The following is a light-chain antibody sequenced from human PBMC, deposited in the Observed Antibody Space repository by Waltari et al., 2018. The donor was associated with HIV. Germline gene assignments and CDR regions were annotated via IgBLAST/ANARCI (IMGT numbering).Light chain of an antibody. V-gene: IGLV3-21*02. CDR2: DDT. CDR3: QVWASNSAYVV. CDR1: NSGSRS. Sequence: YELTQPPSVPVAPGQTATTPCGGDNSGSRSENWYQQKAGQAPVLVFYDDTDRPSGIPERFSGSKSGNTATLTISRVEAGDEADYYCQVWASNSAYVVFGGRTKLTVL. J-gene: IGLJ2*01.